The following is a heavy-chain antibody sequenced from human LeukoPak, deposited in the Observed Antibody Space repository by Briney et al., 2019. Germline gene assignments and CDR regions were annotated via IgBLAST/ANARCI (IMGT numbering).Heavy chain of an antibody. V-gene: IGHV4-59*01. Sequence: SETLSLTCTVSGGSISNYYWSWIRQPPGKGLEWIGYIYYSGNTNYNPSLKSRVTMSVDTSKNQFSLKLNPVTAADTAVYYCARVRYCSTNRCYDREFDNWGQGTLVTVSS. CDR3: ARVRYCSTNRCYDREFDN. J-gene: IGHJ4*02. CDR2: IYYSGNT. D-gene: IGHD2-2*01. CDR1: GGSISNYY.